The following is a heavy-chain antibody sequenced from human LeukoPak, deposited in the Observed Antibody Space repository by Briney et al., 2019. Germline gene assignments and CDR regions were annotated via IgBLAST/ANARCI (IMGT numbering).Heavy chain of an antibody. CDR3: AREGDYSNSLDY. D-gene: IGHD6-6*01. Sequence: ASVKVSCKASGYTFSDYYMHWVRQAPGQGLEWMGWINPNSGGTNYAQKLQGRVTVTRDTSISTAYMELTRVTSDDTAVYYCAREGDYSNSLDYWGQGTLLTVSS. CDR2: INPNSGGT. CDR1: GYTFSDYY. J-gene: IGHJ4*02. V-gene: IGHV1-2*02.